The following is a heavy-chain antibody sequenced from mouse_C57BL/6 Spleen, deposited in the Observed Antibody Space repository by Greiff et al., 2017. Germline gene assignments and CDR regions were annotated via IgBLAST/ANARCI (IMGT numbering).Heavy chain of an antibody. V-gene: IGHV5-4*01. CDR3: ARDRRDRYFDV. CDR2: ISDGGSYT. J-gene: IGHJ1*03. Sequence: VQLVESGGGLVKPGGSLKLSCAASGFTFSSYAMSWVRQTPEKRLEWVATISDGGSYTYYPDNVKGRFTISRDNAKNNLYLQMSHLKSEDTAMYYCARDRRDRYFDVWGTGTTVTVSS. CDR1: GFTFSSYA.